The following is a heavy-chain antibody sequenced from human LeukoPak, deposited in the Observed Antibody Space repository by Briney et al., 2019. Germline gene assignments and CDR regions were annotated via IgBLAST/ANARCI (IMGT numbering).Heavy chain of an antibody. V-gene: IGHV3-30*02. Sequence: GGSLRLSCAASGFTFTTYGMHWVRQAPGKGLEWVAFISSDGNRKFYTDSAKGRFTFSRDNSKNTLYLEMNSLRPEDTAVYFCVKGRGWFCDYWGQGLLVTVSS. CDR3: VKGRGWFCDY. J-gene: IGHJ4*02. CDR1: GFTFTTYG. D-gene: IGHD6-19*01. CDR2: ISSDGNRK.